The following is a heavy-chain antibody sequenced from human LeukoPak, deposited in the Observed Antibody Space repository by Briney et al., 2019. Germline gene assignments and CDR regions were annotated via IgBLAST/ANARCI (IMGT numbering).Heavy chain of an antibody. V-gene: IGHV4-31*03. CDR2: IYYSGST. CDR1: GGSISSGSYY. J-gene: IGHJ2*01. D-gene: IGHD4-17*01. CDR3: ARDVWNDYGDYGYFDL. Sequence: SETLSLTCTVSGGSISSGSYYWSWIRQHPGKGLEWIGYIYYSGSTYYNPSLKSRVTISVDTSKNQFSLKLSSVTAADTAVYYCARDVWNDYGDYGYFDLWGRGTLVTVSS.